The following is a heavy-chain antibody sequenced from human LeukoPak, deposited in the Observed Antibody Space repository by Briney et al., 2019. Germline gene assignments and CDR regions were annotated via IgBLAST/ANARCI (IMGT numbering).Heavy chain of an antibody. J-gene: IGHJ5*02. CDR1: GGSISSHY. V-gene: IGHV4-59*11. Sequence: PSETLSLTCTVSGGSISSHYWSWIRQPPGKGLEWIGYIYYSGSTNYSPSLKSRVTISVDTSKNQFSLKLSSVTAADTAVYYCARGKDYYDSSGYSNWFDPWGQGTLVTVSS. CDR3: ARGKDYYDSSGYSNWFDP. D-gene: IGHD3-22*01. CDR2: IYYSGST.